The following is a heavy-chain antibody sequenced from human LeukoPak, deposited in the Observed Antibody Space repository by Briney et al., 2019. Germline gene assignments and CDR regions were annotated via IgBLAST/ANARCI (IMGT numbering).Heavy chain of an antibody. J-gene: IGHJ6*03. Sequence: SETLSLTCTVSGGSISSGGYYWSWIRQPPGKGLEWIGYIYHSGSTYYNPSLKSRVTISVDRSKNQFSLKLSSVTAADTAVYYCARLGVEGYYYYYMDVWGKGTTVTVSS. CDR3: ARLGVEGYYYYYMDV. CDR2: IYHSGST. CDR1: GGSISSGGYY. V-gene: IGHV4-30-2*01.